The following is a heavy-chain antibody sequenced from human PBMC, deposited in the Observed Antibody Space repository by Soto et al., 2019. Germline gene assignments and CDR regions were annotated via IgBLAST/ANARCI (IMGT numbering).Heavy chain of an antibody. J-gene: IGHJ2*01. Sequence: EVQLVESGGGLVQPEGSLRLSCAGSGFTFSSYWMRWVRLAPGKGLEWVANIKQDGSEKYYVDSVMGRFTISRDNAKKSLYLQMNRLRAEDTAVYYCARDPGRWLHRRYFDLWGRGTLVTVSS. CDR1: GFTFSSYW. CDR2: IKQDGSEK. CDR3: ARDPGRWLHRRYFDL. D-gene: IGHD3-10*01. V-gene: IGHV3-7*01.